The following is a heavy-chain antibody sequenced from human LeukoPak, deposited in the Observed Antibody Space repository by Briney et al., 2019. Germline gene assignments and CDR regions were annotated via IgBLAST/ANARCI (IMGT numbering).Heavy chain of an antibody. CDR2: IKSKTDDGTT. Sequence: TGGSLRLSCAASGFTFSDAWMSWVRQAPGKGLEWVGRIKSKTDDGTTDYAAPVKGRFTISRDDSITTLYLQMDSLKSEDTAMYYCTTQWPGIAAADLAGPDFWGQGTLVTVSS. D-gene: IGHD6-13*01. V-gene: IGHV3-15*01. J-gene: IGHJ4*02. CDR1: GFTFSDAW. CDR3: TTQWPGIAAADLAGPDF.